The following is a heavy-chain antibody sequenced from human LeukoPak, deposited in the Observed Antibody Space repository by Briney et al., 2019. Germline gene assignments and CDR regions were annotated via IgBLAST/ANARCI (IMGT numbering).Heavy chain of an antibody. J-gene: IGHJ5*02. CDR2: IKQDGSEK. CDR3: ARDKIVVVVAATTGGWFDP. CDR1: GFTFSSYW. D-gene: IGHD2-15*01. Sequence: QPGGSLRLSCAASGFTFSSYWMSWVRQAPGKGLEWVANIKQDGSEKYYVGSVKGRFTISRDNAKNSLYLQMNSLRAEDTAVYYCARDKIVVVVAATTGGWFDPWGQGTLVTVSS. V-gene: IGHV3-7*01.